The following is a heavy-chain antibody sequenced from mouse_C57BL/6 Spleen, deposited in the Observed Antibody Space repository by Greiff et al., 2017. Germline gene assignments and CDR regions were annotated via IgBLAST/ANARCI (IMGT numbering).Heavy chain of an antibody. J-gene: IGHJ2*01. CDR2: INPSSGYT. CDR1: GYTFTSYT. CDR3: ARWGTAQAIFDY. Sequence: QVQLQQSGAELARPGASVKMSCKASGYTFTSYTMHWVKQRPGQGLEWIGYINPSSGYTKYNQKFKDKATLTEDKSSSTAYMQLSSLTSEDSAVYYCARWGTAQAIFDYWGQGTTLTVSS. D-gene: IGHD3-2*02. V-gene: IGHV1-4*01.